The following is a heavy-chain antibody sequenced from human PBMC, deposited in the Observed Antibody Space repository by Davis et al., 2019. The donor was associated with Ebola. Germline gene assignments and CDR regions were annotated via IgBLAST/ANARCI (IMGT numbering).Heavy chain of an antibody. J-gene: IGHJ4*02. D-gene: IGHD6-19*01. CDR2: ISPNSGGT. CDR1: GFSFTGYY. CDR3: ARGLYGWYYFDY. Sequence: ASVKVSCKASGFSFTGYYIHWVRQAPGQGLEWMGRISPNSGGTNYAQKFQGRVTMTRDTSISTAYMELSRLTSDDTAVYYCARGLYGWYYFDYWGQGTLVTVSS. V-gene: IGHV1-2*06.